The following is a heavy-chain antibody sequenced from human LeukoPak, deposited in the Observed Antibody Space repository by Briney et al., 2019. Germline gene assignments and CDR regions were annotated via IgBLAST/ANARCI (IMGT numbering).Heavy chain of an antibody. V-gene: IGHV3-30-3*01. CDR1: GFSFSNYA. CDR3: ATYSSLNRREFQY. D-gene: IGHD3-22*01. CDR2: ISHDGGNK. J-gene: IGHJ1*01. Sequence: PGRSLRLSCAASGFSFSNYALHWVRQAPGKGLEWVALISHDGGNKYYADSVKGRFTISRDNSKNSLYLQMNSLRAEDTAVYYCATYSSLNRREFQYWGQGTLLTVSS.